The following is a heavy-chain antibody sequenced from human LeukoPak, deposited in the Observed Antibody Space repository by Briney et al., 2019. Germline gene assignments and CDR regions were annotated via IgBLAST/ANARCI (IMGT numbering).Heavy chain of an antibody. J-gene: IGHJ4*02. CDR3: ARRGGYKSFDY. Sequence: SETLSLTCTVSGGSISSSSYYWGWIRQPPGKGLEWIGSSYSSGNTYYNPSLKSRLTISVDTSKNQFSLKLSSLTAADTAVYYCARRGGYKSFDYWGQGTLVTVSS. CDR1: GGSISSSSYY. D-gene: IGHD5-24*01. V-gene: IGHV4-39*01. CDR2: SYSSGNT.